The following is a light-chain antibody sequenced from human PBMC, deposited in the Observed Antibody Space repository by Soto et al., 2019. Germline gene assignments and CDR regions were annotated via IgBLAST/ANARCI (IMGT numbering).Light chain of an antibody. CDR1: TSNIGTFY. Sequence: QLVLTQPPSASSTPGQTVTISCSGSTSNIGTFYVYWYQHLPGTAPKLLIYLGDQRASGVSDRFSGSKSGTSASLAINGLRSDDEADYYCAAWDDNLNAYVFGSGTKLPVL. CDR2: LGD. J-gene: IGLJ1*01. CDR3: AAWDDNLNAYV. V-gene: IGLV1-47*02.